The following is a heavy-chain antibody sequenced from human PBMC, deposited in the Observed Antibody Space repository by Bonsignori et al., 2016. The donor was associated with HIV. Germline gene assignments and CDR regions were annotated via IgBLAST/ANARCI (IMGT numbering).Heavy chain of an antibody. V-gene: IGHV3-7*01. CDR2: IKQDGSEK. Sequence: WIRQPPGKGLEWVANIKQDGSEKYYVDSVKGRFTISRDNAKNSLYLQMNSLRAEDTAVYYCAREFRFLEWSSSGMDVWGKGTTVTVSS. J-gene: IGHJ6*03. CDR3: AREFRFLEWSSSGMDV. D-gene: IGHD3-3*01.